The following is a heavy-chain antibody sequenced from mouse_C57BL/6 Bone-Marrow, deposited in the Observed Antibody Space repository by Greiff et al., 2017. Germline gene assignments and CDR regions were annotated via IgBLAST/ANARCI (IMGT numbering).Heavy chain of an antibody. J-gene: IGHJ2*01. CDR1: GYTFTSYW. D-gene: IGHD5-5*01. CDR2: IYPGSGST. V-gene: IGHV1-55*01. CDR3: ANYPFDY. Sequence: VQLQQSGAELVKPGASVKMSCKASGYTFTSYWITWVKQRPGQGLEWIGDIYPGSGSTNYNEKFKSKATLTVDKSSSTAYMQLSSLTSEDSAVYYCANYPFDYWGQGTTLTVSS.